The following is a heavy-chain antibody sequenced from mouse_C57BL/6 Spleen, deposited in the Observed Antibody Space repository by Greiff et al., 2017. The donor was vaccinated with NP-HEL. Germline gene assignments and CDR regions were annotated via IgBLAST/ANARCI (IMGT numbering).Heavy chain of an antibody. CDR2: IYPRSGNT. Sequence: VKLMESGAELARPGASVKLSCKASGYTFTSYGISWVKQRTGQGLEWIGEIYPRSGNTYYNEKFKGKATLTADKSSSTAYMELRSLTSEDSAVYFCARRDDYDGRFAYWGQGTLVTVSA. J-gene: IGHJ3*01. D-gene: IGHD2-4*01. CDR3: ARRDDYDGRFAY. V-gene: IGHV1-81*01. CDR1: GYTFTSYG.